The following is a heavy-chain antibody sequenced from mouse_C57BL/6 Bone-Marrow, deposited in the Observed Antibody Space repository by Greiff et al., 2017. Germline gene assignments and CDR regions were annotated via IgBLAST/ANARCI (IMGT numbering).Heavy chain of an antibody. V-gene: IGHV5-15*01. J-gene: IGHJ4*01. CDR2: IINLAFGI. CDR1: GSTFSDYG. Sequence: EVKLVESGGGLVQPGGSLKFSCPAPGSTFSDYGMPWVRQAPGKGLEWVAFIINLAFGINYAHTLPGRLTISRENAKNTLYLERSSLRSEDTAMYYCARADSRAAMDYWGQGTSVTVSS. D-gene: IGHD1-1*01. CDR3: ARADSRAAMDY.